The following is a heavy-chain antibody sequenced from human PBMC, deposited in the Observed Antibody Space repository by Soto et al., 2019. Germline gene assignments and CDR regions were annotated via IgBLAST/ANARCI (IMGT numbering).Heavy chain of an antibody. CDR3: ASRTFGGVITYGMDV. CDR1: GGSFSGYY. Sequence: SETLSLTCAVYGGSFSGYYWSWIRQPPGKGLEWIGEINHSGSTNYNPSLKSRVTISVDTSKNQFSLKLSSVTAADTAVYYCASRTFGGVITYGMDVWGQGTTVTVSS. V-gene: IGHV4-34*01. D-gene: IGHD3-16*01. CDR2: INHSGST. J-gene: IGHJ6*02.